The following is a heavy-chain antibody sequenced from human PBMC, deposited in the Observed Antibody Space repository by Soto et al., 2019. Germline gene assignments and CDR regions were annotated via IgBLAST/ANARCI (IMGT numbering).Heavy chain of an antibody. J-gene: IGHJ5*02. D-gene: IGHD2-15*01. Sequence: PSETLSLTCTVSGGSISSGDYYWSWIRQPPGKGLEWIGYIYYSGSTYYNPSLKSRVTISVDTSKNQFSLKLSSVTAADTAVYYCARAVVTVNWFDPWGQGTLVTV. CDR3: ARAVVTVNWFDP. CDR1: GGSISSGDYY. CDR2: IYYSGST. V-gene: IGHV4-30-4*01.